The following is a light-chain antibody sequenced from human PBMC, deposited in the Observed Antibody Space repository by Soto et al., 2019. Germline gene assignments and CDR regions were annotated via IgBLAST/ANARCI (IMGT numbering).Light chain of an antibody. Sequence: EIVLTQSPATLSLSPGERATLSCRASQSGNIYLAWYQQKPGQAPRLLIYDASNRATGIPARFSGSGSGTDFTLTISSLEPEDIEVYYCQQRSNWRVTFGGGTKVDIK. CDR2: DAS. CDR1: QSGNIY. J-gene: IGKJ4*01. CDR3: QQRSNWRVT. V-gene: IGKV3-11*01.